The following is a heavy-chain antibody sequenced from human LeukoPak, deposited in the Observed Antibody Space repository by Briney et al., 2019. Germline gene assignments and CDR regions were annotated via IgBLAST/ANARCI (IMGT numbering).Heavy chain of an antibody. J-gene: IGHJ4*02. CDR1: GYTFTGYY. V-gene: IGHV1-2*02. CDR2: INPNSGGT. D-gene: IGHD3-10*01. CDR3: ARVNYGSGSYYKSLFDY. Sequence: GASVKVSCKASGYTFTGYYMHWVRQAPGQGLEWMGWINPNSGGTNYAQKFQGRVTMTRDTSISTAYMELRSLRSDDTAVYYCARVNYGSGSYYKSLFDYWGQGTLVTVSS.